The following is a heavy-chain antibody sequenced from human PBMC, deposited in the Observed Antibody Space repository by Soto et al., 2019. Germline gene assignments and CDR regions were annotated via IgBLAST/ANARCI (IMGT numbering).Heavy chain of an antibody. Sequence: QVQLVESGGGVVQPGGSLRLSCTTSGFTFNTYGMHWVRQAPGKGLEWVAIIWYDGSNKYYADSVKGRFTISRDNSKNTLYLQMNSLRAEDTALYYCARADGTGAYCYSWPFNYGVDVWGQGTTVTVSS. D-gene: IGHD2-15*01. CDR2: IWYDGSNK. J-gene: IGHJ6*02. CDR3: ARADGTGAYCYSWPFNYGVDV. CDR1: GFTFNTYG. V-gene: IGHV3-33*08.